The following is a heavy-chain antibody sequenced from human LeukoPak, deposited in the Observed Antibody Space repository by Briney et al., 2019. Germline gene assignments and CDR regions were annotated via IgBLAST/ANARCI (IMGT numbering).Heavy chain of an antibody. CDR1: GYTFTGFF. J-gene: IGHJ3*02. CDR3: GRDFSNKALDI. D-gene: IGHD2/OR15-2a*01. CDR2: IKPSTGET. V-gene: IGHV1-2*02. Sequence: ASVKVSCKASGYTFTGFFLHWVRQAPGQGLEWMGWIKPSTGETDYIQKFQGRVIMTRDTSISTAYMELSGLRSDDTAVYYCGRDFSNKALDIWGQGTMVTVSS.